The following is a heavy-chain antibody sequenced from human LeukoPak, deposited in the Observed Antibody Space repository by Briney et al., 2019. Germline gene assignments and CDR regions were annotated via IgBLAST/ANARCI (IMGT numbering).Heavy chain of an antibody. CDR1: RFTFSSYS. CDR2: ISSSSSYI. V-gene: IGHV3-21*01. CDR3: ARGAWFGGGPDY. D-gene: IGHD3-10*01. J-gene: IGHJ4*02. Sequence: GGSLRLSCAASRFTFSSYSMNWVRQAPGKGLEGVSSISSSSSYIYYADSVKGGFTISRDNAKNSLYLQINSLRAEDTAVYYCARGAWFGGGPDYWGQGTLVTVSS.